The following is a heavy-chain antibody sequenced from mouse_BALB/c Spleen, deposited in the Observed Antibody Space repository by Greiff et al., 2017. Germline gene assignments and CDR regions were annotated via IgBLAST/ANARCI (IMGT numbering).Heavy chain of an antibody. CDR2: ISSGSSTI. J-gene: IGHJ3*01. V-gene: IGHV5-17*02. D-gene: IGHD1-1*01. Sequence: VQLKESGGGLVQPGGSRKLSCAASGFTFSSFGMHWVRQAPEKGLEWVAYISSGSSTIYYADTVKGRFTISRDNPKNTLFLQMTSLRSEDTAMYYCATITTFAYWGQGTLVTVSA. CDR1: GFTFSSFG. CDR3: ATITTFAY.